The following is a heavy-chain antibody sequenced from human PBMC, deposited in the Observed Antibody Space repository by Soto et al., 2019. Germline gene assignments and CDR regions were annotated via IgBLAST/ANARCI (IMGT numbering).Heavy chain of an antibody. V-gene: IGHV3-30-3*01. CDR1: GFTFSSYA. Sequence: PVGSLRLSCAASGFTFSSYAMHWVRQAPGKGLEWVAVISYDGSNKYYADSVKGRFTISRDNSKNTLYLRMNSLRAEDTAVYYCARDRSSGYRGFDYWGQGTLVTVSS. D-gene: IGHD3-22*01. CDR3: ARDRSSGYRGFDY. CDR2: ISYDGSNK. J-gene: IGHJ4*02.